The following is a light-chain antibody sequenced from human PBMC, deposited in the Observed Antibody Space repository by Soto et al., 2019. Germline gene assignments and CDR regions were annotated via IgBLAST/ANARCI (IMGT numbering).Light chain of an antibody. J-gene: IGKJ5*01. CDR1: QSIGTW. CDR2: DAS. V-gene: IGKV1-5*01. CDR3: QQSDTYPLT. Sequence: DIQMTQSPSTLSASLGDRVTITCRASQSIGTWLACYQHRPGKAPSLLIYDASTLRSGVPSRFSGSGSGTEFTLTISSLQADDFATYYCQQSDTYPLTFGQGTRLEI.